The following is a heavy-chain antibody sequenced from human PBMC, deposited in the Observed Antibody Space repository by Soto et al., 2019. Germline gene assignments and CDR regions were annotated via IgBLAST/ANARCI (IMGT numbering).Heavy chain of an antibody. CDR3: VKGGEDITSPYGMDV. V-gene: IGHV3-21*06. CDR2: ISSGGTYL. CDR1: GFTFRTHT. J-gene: IGHJ6*02. Sequence: GGSLRLSCAGSGFTFRTHTLVWVRQAPGKGLEWVSSISSGGTYLEYAHSVKGRFAIPRDDAKDSVFLQMNSLKTDDTAVYYCVKGGEDITSPYGMDVWGQGTTVTVSS. D-gene: IGHD3-16*01.